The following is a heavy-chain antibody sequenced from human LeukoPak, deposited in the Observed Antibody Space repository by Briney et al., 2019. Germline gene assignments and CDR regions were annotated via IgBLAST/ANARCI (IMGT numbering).Heavy chain of an antibody. J-gene: IGHJ1*01. D-gene: IGHD6-19*01. CDR3: ARDRQWLVQNYFQH. V-gene: IGHV3-11*01. CDR2: ISSSGSTI. CDR1: GFTFSDYY. Sequence: PGGSLRLSCAASGFTFSDYYMSWIRQAPGKGLEWVSYISSSGSTIYYADSVEGRFTISRDTAKNSLYLQMNSLSDEDTAVYYCARDRQWLVQNYFQHWGQGTLVTVSS.